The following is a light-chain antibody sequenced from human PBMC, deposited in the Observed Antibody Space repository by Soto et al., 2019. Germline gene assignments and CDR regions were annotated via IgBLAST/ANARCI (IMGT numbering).Light chain of an antibody. Sequence: QSVLTQPASVSGSPGQSITISCIGTSSDVGSYNLVSWYQQHPGKAPKVLIYEVSERPSGVSNRFSGSKSGNTASLTISGLQAEDEAEYYSCSYAGSRTHVLFGGGTQLTVL. V-gene: IGLV2-23*02. CDR2: EVS. CDR3: CSYAGSRTHVL. CDR1: SSDVGSYNL. J-gene: IGLJ7*01.